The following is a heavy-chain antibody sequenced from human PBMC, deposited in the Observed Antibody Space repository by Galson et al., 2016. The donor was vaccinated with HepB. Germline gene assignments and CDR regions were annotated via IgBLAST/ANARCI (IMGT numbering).Heavy chain of an antibody. J-gene: IGHJ4*02. CDR3: ARADERGYSYYLKGTFDH. CDR2: IIPIFGTA. Sequence: SVKVSCKASGGTFSTYPITWVRQAPGQGLEWMGGIIPIFGTANYAQKFQDRVTITADESTTTAYMELSSLRSEDTAVYYCARADERGYSYYLKGTFDHWGQGTLVTVSS. V-gene: IGHV1-69*13. CDR1: GGTFSTYP. D-gene: IGHD5-18*01.